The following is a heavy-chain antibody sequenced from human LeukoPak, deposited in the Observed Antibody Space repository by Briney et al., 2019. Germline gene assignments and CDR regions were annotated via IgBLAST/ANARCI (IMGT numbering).Heavy chain of an antibody. D-gene: IGHD5-12*01. CDR1: GFTFSSYS. Sequence: GGSLRLSCAASGFTFSSYSMNWVRQAPGKGLEWVSFISSTTSYIYYADSVKGRFTVSRDNAKNSLYLHMNTLRAEDTAVYYCARDPGGGWLRGNYYFYMDVWGKGTTVTVSS. V-gene: IGHV3-21*01. CDR2: ISSTTSYI. J-gene: IGHJ6*03. CDR3: ARDPGGGWLRGNYYFYMDV.